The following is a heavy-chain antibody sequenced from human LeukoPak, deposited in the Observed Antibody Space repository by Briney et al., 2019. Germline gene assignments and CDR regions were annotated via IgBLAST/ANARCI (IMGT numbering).Heavy chain of an antibody. CDR2: ISGSGGST. CDR1: GFTFSSYA. D-gene: IGHD3-3*01. V-gene: IGHV3-23*01. J-gene: IGHJ6*02. CDR3: AKVVDTYYDFWSGYFPESFHYYYGMDV. Sequence: GGSLRLSCAASGFTFSSYAMSWVRQAPGKGLEWVSAISGSGGSTYYADSVKGRFTISRDNSKNTLYLQMNSLRAEDTAVYYCAKVVDTYYDFWSGYFPESFHYYYGMDVWGQGTTVTVSS.